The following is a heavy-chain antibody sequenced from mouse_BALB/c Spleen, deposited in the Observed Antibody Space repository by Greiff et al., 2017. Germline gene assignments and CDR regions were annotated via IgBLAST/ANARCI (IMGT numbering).Heavy chain of an antibody. J-gene: IGHJ4*01. D-gene: IGHD2-4*01. V-gene: IGHV14-4*02. CDR3: NAEVIYYEDAMDY. Sequence: VQLQQSGAELVRSGTSVKLSCTASGFNIKDYYMHWVKQRPEQGLEWIGWIDPENGDTEYAPKFQGKATMTADTSSNTAYLQLSSLTSEDTAVYYCNAEVIYYEDAMDYWGQGTSVTVSS. CDR2: IDPENGDT. CDR1: GFNIKDYY.